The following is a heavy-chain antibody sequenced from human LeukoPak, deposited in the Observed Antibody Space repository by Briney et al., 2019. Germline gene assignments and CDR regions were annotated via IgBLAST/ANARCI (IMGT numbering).Heavy chain of an antibody. Sequence: GRSLRLSCAASGFTFSSYGMHWVRQGPGKGLEWVAAISYDGRNIYYGDSVKGRFTISRDNSKDTLYLQMNSLRAEDTAVYYCTRYHGDYAFDFWGQGTLVTVSS. CDR1: GFTFSSYG. CDR3: TRYHGDYAFDF. CDR2: ISYDGRNI. V-gene: IGHV3-30*03. D-gene: IGHD4-17*01. J-gene: IGHJ4*02.